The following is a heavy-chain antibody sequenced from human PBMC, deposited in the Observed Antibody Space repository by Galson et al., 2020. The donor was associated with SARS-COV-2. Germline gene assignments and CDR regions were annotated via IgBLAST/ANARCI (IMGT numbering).Heavy chain of an antibody. V-gene: IGHV4-4*02. D-gene: IGHD3-22*01. CDR2: IYHSGST. CDR3: ARTYYDSSGFSPWNTFDF. J-gene: IGHJ3*01. Sequence: ASETLSLTCAVSGDSISTNWWSWVRQPPGKGLEWIGEIYHSGSTNYNPSLKSRVTMSIDNSRNQFSLRLTSVTAADTAVYYCARTYYDSSGFSPWNTFDFWGQGTVVTVSS. CDR1: GDSISTNW.